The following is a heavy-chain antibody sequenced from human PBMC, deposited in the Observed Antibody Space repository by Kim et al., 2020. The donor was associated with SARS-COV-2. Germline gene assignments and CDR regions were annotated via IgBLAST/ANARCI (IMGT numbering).Heavy chain of an antibody. J-gene: IGHJ6*02. CDR3: ARDKGPSYGMDV. Sequence: NDAQKFQGRVTITADKSTSTAYMELSSLRSEDTAVYYCARDKGPSYGMDVWGQGTTVTVSS. V-gene: IGHV1-69*04.